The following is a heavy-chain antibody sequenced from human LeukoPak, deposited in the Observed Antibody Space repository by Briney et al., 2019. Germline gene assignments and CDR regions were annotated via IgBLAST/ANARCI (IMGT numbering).Heavy chain of an antibody. CDR3: ARGYSRNPNWFDP. CDR1: GFTFSFYW. CDR2: IKQDGSER. J-gene: IGHJ5*02. V-gene: IGHV3-7*05. Sequence: PGGSLRLSCAASGFTFSFYWMSWVRQAPGKGLEWVANIKQDGSERFYVDSLKGRFTISRDSAKNSLYLQMNSLRAEDTAMYYCARGYSRNPNWFDPWGQGTLVTVSS. D-gene: IGHD6-13*01.